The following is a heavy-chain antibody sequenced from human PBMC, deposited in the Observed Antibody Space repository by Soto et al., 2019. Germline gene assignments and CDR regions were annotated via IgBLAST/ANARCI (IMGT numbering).Heavy chain of an antibody. Sequence: GGSLRLSCTASGFTFSSYGMHWVRQAPGKGLEWVAVISYDGSNKYYADSVKGRFTISRDNSKNTLYLQMNSLRAEDTAVYYCAKSLPRSSSYDFWSGYFHGMDVWGQGTTVTVSS. CDR2: ISYDGSNK. V-gene: IGHV3-30*18. CDR1: GFTFSSYG. CDR3: AKSLPRSSSYDFWSGYFHGMDV. J-gene: IGHJ6*02. D-gene: IGHD3-3*01.